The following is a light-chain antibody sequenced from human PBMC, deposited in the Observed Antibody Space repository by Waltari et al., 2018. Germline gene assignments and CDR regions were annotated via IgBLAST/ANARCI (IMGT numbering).Light chain of an antibody. Sequence: QSALTQPASVSGSPGQSIPISCTGTSSDVGGYNYVPWYQQHPGNAPKLMIYDVSNRPSGVSNRFSGSKSGNTASLTISGLQAEDEADYYCSSYISSSTLELFGGGTSLTVL. CDR1: SSDVGGYNY. J-gene: IGLJ2*01. V-gene: IGLV2-14*03. CDR3: SSYISSSTLEL. CDR2: DVS.